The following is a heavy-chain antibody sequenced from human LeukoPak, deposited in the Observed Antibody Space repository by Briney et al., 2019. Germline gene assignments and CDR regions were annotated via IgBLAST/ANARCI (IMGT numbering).Heavy chain of an antibody. D-gene: IGHD2-21*02. CDR3: ARGDWEK. J-gene: IGHJ4*02. CDR1: GFTVRNYNY. Sequence: GGSLRLSCAASGFTVRNYNYMTWGRQAPGKGLEWVSVLYSGGITYYADSVKGRFSISRDDPKNTLYLQMNSLRVEDTAMYYCARGDWEKWGQGTLVTVSS. V-gene: IGHV3-53*01. CDR2: LYSGGIT.